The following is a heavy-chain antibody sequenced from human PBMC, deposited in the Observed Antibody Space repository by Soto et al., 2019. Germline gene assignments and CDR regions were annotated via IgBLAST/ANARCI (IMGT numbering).Heavy chain of an antibody. D-gene: IGHD5-12*01. CDR2: INAGNGNT. CDR3: ARGLNGYLYYFDY. Sequence: QVQLVQSGAEVKKPGASVKVSCKASGYTFTSYAMHWVRQAPGQRLEWMGWINAGNGNTKYSQKFQGRVTITRDTSASTAYTELSSLRSEDTAVYYCARGLNGYLYYFDYWGQGTLVTVSS. V-gene: IGHV1-3*01. CDR1: GYTFTSYA. J-gene: IGHJ4*02.